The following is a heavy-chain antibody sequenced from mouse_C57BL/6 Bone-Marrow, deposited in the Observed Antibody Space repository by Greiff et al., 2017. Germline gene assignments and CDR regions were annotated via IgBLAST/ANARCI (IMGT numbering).Heavy chain of an antibody. CDR2: IDTSDSYT. CDR3: ASATIVTTYYFDY. V-gene: IGHV1-59*01. CDR1: GYTFTSYW. J-gene: IGHJ2*01. Sequence: QVQLQQPGAELVRPGTSVKLSCKASGYTFTSYWMHWVKQRPGQGLEWIGVIDTSDSYTNYNQKFKGKATLTVDTSSSTAYMQLSSLTSEDSAVYYCASATIVTTYYFDYWGQGTTLTVSS. D-gene: IGHD2-5*01.